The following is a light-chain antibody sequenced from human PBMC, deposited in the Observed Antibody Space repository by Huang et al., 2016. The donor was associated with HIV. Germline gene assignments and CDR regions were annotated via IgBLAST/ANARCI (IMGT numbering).Light chain of an antibody. CDR3: QQRSTWA. J-gene: IGKJ5*01. CDR2: DAS. CDR1: QSISNY. Sequence: EIVLTQSPPTLSLSPGERATLSCRASQSISNYLAWYQQKPGQAPRLLIYDASNRATGVPARFSGSESGTDFTLTISSREPEDFAVYYCQQRSTWAFGQGTRLEIK. V-gene: IGKV3-11*01.